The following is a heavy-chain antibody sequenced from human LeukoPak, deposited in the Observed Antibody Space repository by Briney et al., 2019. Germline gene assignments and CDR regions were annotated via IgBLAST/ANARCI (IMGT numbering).Heavy chain of an antibody. V-gene: IGHV3-23*01. J-gene: IGHJ4*02. CDR1: GFIFSSYA. D-gene: IGHD3-10*01. Sequence: PGGSLRLSCAGSGFIFSSYAMSWVRQAPGKGLEWVSAISGSGGSTYYADSVKGRFTISRDNSKNTLYLQMNSLRAEDTAVYYCAKGGSYYYGSGSSASLYWGQGTLVTVSS. CDR3: AKGGSYYYGSGSSASLY. CDR2: ISGSGGST.